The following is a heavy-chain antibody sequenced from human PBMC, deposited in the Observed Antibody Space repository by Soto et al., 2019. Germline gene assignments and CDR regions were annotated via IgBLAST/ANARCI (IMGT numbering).Heavy chain of an antibody. V-gene: IGHV2-26*01. CDR2: IFSNDEK. CDR3: VRVFIATHSNWFDP. CDR1: GFSLTNPRMG. J-gene: IGHJ5*02. Sequence: QVTLKESGPVLVKPTETLTLTCTVSGFSLTNPRMGVSWIRQPPGKALEWLAHIFSNDEKSYSTSLKSSLTISKDTSKSQVVLTLTNMDPVDTATYYCVRVFIATHSNWFDPWGQGTLVTVSS. D-gene: IGHD6-6*01.